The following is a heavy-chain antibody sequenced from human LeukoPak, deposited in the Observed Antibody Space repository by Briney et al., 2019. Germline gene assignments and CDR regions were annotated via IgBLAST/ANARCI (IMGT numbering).Heavy chain of an antibody. D-gene: IGHD2-2*02. V-gene: IGHV1-8*03. CDR2: MNPNSGNT. CDR1: GYTFTSYD. CDR3: ARAPKVVVVPAAIRGGYYFDY. Sequence: GASVKVSCKASGYTFTSYDINWVRQATGQGLEWMGWMNPNSGNTGYAQKFQGRVTITRNTSISTAYMELSSLRSEDTAVYYCARAPKVVVVPAAIRGGYYFDYWGQGTLVTVSS. J-gene: IGHJ4*02.